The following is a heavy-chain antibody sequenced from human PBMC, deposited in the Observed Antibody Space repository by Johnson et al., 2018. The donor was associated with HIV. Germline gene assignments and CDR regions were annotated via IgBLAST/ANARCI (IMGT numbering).Heavy chain of an antibody. CDR3: VPLGGWCFHAFDI. Sequence: VQLVESGGGLVQPGGSLRLSCAASGFTFSSYWMGWVRQAPGKGLEWVADIKQAGSEKYYVDSLTGRFTISRDTAKNSLYLQMNRLRAEDTAVYYCVPLGGWCFHAFDIWGQGTMVTVSS. CDR1: GFTFSSYW. CDR2: IKQAGSEK. D-gene: IGHD3-16*01. V-gene: IGHV3-7*05. J-gene: IGHJ3*02.